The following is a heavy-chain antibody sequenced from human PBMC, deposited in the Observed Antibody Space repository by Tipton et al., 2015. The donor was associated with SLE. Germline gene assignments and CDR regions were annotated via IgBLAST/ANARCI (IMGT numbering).Heavy chain of an antibody. V-gene: IGHV4-34*01. D-gene: IGHD3-10*01. CDR1: GGSLSGYY. CDR3: ARRGRSAWFPGV. Sequence: LRLSCAVSGGSLSGYYWSWIRQSPGKGLEWIDDINHVGRTNYNPSLTSRATISIDTSKNQFSLKLTSATAADTAVYYCARRGRSAWFPGVWGQGTLVTVSS. J-gene: IGHJ4*02. CDR2: INHVGRT.